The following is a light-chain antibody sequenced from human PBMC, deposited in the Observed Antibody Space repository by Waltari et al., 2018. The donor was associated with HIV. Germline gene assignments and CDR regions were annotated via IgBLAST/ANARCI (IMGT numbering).Light chain of an antibody. Sequence: EVVVTQSPSTLSLSPGESATISCRTSQSVGSNFAWYQQKPGQAPRLLMFGISKRAAGFPARFSGSGYGTEFTLTINSLQPEDVGIYYCQQYNNWPPYTFGQGTNLEIK. CDR2: GIS. V-gene: IGKV3-15*01. CDR3: QQYNNWPPYT. CDR1: QSVGSN. J-gene: IGKJ2*01.